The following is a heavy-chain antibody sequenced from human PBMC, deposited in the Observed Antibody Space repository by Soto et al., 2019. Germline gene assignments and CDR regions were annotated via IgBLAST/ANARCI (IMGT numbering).Heavy chain of an antibody. CDR3: ARGRYANLV. J-gene: IGHJ6*04. CDR2: IVETGATA. Sequence: EVQLLQSGGDLVQPGGSLRLSCAASGFTFRNYDMSWFRQAPGKGLEWVSTIVETGATAYYTDSVKGRFTISRDSSRSTLYLQMSSLRAEDTAVYYCARGRYANLVWGKGTTVTVSS. D-gene: IGHD2-2*01. CDR1: GFTFRNYD. V-gene: IGHV3-23*01.